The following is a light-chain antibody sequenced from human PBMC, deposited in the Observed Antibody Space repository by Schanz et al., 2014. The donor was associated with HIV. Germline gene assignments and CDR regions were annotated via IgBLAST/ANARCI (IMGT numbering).Light chain of an antibody. V-gene: IGLV2-14*03. Sequence: QSALTQPASVSGSPGQSITISCTGPKYYVSWFQQHPGKAPQLMIYDGSRRPSGVSNRFSGSKSGNTASLTISGLQAEDEADYYCSSYTSSSTLVFGGGTKLTVL. CDR2: DGS. CDR1: KYY. J-gene: IGLJ2*01. CDR3: SSYTSSSTLV.